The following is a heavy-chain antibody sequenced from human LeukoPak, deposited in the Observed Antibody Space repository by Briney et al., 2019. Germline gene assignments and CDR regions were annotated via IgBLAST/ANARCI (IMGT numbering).Heavy chain of an antibody. CDR2: IKQDGSEK. J-gene: IGHJ4*02. Sequence: PGGSLRLSCAASGFTFSSYWMSWVRQAPGKGLEWVANIKQDGSEKYYVDSVKGRFTISRDNAKNSLYLQMNSLRAEDTAVYYCAREAAAGTGECDYWGQGTLVTVSS. CDR1: GFTFSSYW. CDR3: AREAAAGTGECDY. V-gene: IGHV3-7*01. D-gene: IGHD6-13*01.